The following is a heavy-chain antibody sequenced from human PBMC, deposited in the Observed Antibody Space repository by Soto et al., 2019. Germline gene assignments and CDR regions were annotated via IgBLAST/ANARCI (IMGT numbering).Heavy chain of an antibody. CDR1: GGTFSSYA. V-gene: IGHV1-69*01. D-gene: IGHD4-17*01. CDR3: ARRYCDYDSYYSFGMDV. J-gene: IGHJ6*02. Sequence: QVQLVQSGAEVKKPGSSVKVSCKASGGTFSSYAISWVRQAPGQGLEWMGGIIPIFGTANYAQKFQGRVTITADESTSTAYMELSRLRSEDTAVYYCARRYCDYDSYYSFGMDVWGQGTTVTVSS. CDR2: IIPIFGTA.